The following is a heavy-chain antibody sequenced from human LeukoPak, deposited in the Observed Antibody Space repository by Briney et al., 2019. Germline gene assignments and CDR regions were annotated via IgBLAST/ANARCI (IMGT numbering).Heavy chain of an antibody. V-gene: IGHV4-59*08. CDR1: RGSISNYY. CDR3: ARHGENSYTGNAFNI. CDR2: IYYTGST. J-gene: IGHJ3*02. Sequence: SDTLSLTCTVSRGSISNYYWSWIRQPPGKGLEWIGNIYYTGSTNYNPSLKSRVTISVDTSKNQFSLKLSSVTAADTAVYYCARHGENSYTGNAFNIWGQGTMVTVSS. D-gene: IGHD3-10*01.